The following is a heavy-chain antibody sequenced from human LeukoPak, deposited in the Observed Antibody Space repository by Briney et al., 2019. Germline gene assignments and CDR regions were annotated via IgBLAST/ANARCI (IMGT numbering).Heavy chain of an antibody. V-gene: IGHV3-53*01. J-gene: IGHJ3*02. CDR2: IYRIGST. CDR3: ARDSVHDAFDI. Sequence: GESLRLSCAASGFTVSTNYVSWVRQAPGKGREWDSVIYRIGSTYYADTVKGRFTISRDNSKHTHSFQMKRLRAEDTAVYSCARDSVHDAFDIWCQGAMVIVFS. CDR1: GFTVSTNY.